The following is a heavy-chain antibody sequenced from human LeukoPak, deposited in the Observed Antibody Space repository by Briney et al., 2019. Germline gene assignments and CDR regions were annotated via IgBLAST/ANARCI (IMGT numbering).Heavy chain of an antibody. J-gene: IGHJ4*02. Sequence: SETLSLTCTVSGGSISSYYWGWIRQPAGKGLEWIGRIYTSGSTNYNPSLKSRVTMSVDTSKNQFSLKLSSVTAADTAVYYCTRYGSGSYSTLFDYWGQGTLVTVSS. CDR2: IYTSGST. CDR1: GGSISSYY. CDR3: TRYGSGSYSTLFDY. D-gene: IGHD3-10*01. V-gene: IGHV4-4*07.